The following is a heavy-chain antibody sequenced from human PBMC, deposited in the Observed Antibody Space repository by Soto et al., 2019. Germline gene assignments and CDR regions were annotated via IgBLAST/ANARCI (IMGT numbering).Heavy chain of an antibody. J-gene: IGHJ3*02. CDR3: ARRDYDDFDI. CDR1: GYSISSGYY. CDR2: IYHSGST. V-gene: IGHV4-38-2*01. Sequence: PETLSLTYAVSGYSISSGYYWGWIRQPPGKGLEWIGSIYHSGSTYYNPSLRNRVAVSVDTSTNQISLKLNFVTAADTAVYYCARRDYDDFDIWGQGTMDIVSS. D-gene: IGHD4-17*01.